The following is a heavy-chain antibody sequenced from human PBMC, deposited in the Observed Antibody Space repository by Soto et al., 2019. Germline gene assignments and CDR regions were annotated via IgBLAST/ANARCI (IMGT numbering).Heavy chain of an antibody. D-gene: IGHD6-19*01. Sequence: QVQLVQSGAEVKKPGASVKVSCKASGYTFTSYGISWVRQAPGQGLEWMGWISAYNGNTNYAQKLQGRVTMTTDTSTSTAYRELRSLRSDDTAVYYCARDIKWGKQWLVRDDYWGQGTLVTVSS. CDR3: ARDIKWGKQWLVRDDY. J-gene: IGHJ4*02. V-gene: IGHV1-18*01. CDR2: ISAYNGNT. CDR1: GYTFTSYG.